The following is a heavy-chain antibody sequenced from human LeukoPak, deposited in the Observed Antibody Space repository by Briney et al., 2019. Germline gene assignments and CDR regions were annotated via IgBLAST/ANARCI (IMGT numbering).Heavy chain of an antibody. V-gene: IGHV3-30*18. J-gene: IGHJ4*02. Sequence: PGGSLRLSCAASGFTFSSYGMHWVRQAPGKGLEWVAVISYDGSNKYYADSVKGRFTISRDNSKNTRYLQMNSLRAEDTAVYYSAQDRFLPGSYYTVGDYWGQGTPVTASS. D-gene: IGHD3-10*01. CDR2: ISYDGSNK. CDR1: GFTFSSYG. CDR3: AQDRFLPGSYYTVGDY.